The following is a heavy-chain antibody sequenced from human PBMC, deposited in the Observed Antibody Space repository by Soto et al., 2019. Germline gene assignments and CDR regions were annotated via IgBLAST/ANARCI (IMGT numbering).Heavy chain of an antibody. CDR3: ARDRSIAVAGNWFDP. Sequence: GGSLRLSCAASGVTFSSYGMHWVRQAPGKGLEWVAVIWYDGSNKYYADSVKGRFTISRDNSRNTLYLQMNSLRAEDTAVYYCARDRSIAVAGNWFDPWGQGTLVTVSS. CDR1: GVTFSSYG. J-gene: IGHJ5*02. D-gene: IGHD6-19*01. V-gene: IGHV3-33*01. CDR2: IWYDGSNK.